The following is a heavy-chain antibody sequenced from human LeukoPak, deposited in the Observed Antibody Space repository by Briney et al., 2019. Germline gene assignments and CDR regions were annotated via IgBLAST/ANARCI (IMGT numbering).Heavy chain of an antibody. CDR1: GGSIMSSNW. J-gene: IGHJ3*02. Sequence: SETLSLTCAVSGGSIMSSNWWSWVRQPPGKGLEWIGEIYHSGSTNYNPSLKSRVTISVDKSKNQFSLNLSSVTAADTAVYYCARDRRSSWPAYDAFHIWGQGTMVTVSS. V-gene: IGHV4-4*02. CDR3: ARDRRSSWPAYDAFHI. CDR2: IYHSGST. D-gene: IGHD6-13*01.